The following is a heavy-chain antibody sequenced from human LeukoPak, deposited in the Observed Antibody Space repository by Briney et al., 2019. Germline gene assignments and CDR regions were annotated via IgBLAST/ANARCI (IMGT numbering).Heavy chain of an antibody. D-gene: IGHD6-19*01. J-gene: IGHJ4*02. CDR1: GFTFSSYG. V-gene: IGHV3-30*02. Sequence: PGGSLRLSCAASGFTFSSYGMHWVRQAPGKGLEWVAFIRYDGSNKYYADSVKGRFTISRDDSKNTLHLQMNSLRAEDTAVYYCAKDGGEGAVARYYFDYWGRGTLVTVSS. CDR3: AKDGGEGAVARYYFDY. CDR2: IRYDGSNK.